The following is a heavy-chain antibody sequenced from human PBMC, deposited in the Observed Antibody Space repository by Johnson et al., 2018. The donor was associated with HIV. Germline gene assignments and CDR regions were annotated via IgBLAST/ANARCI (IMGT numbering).Heavy chain of an antibody. CDR1: GFTFSSYD. V-gene: IGHV3-64*04. J-gene: IGHJ3*02. D-gene: IGHD6-6*01. Sequence: QVQLVESGGGLVQPGGSLRLSCAAYGFTFSSYDMHWVRQAPGKGLEYVSAISSNGGSTYYADSVQGRFTISRDKSENTLYLQMNSLRDEDTAVYYCARDGYSSSSFGAFD. CDR3: ARDGYSSSSFGAFD. CDR2: ISSNGGST.